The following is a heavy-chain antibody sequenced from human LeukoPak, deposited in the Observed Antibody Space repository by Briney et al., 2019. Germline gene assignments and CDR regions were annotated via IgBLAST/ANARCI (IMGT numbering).Heavy chain of an antibody. J-gene: IGHJ3*02. CDR2: IYYSGST. D-gene: IGHD1-20*01. CDR3: AREQGDNYAFDI. V-gene: IGHV4-61*01. Sequence: PSETLSLTCTVSGGSVSSGSYYSSSIRQPPGKGLGWIGYIYYSGSTNYNPSLKSRVTISVDTSKNQFSLKLSSVTAAETAVYYCAREQGDNYAFDIWGQGTMVTVSS. CDR1: GGSVSSGSYY.